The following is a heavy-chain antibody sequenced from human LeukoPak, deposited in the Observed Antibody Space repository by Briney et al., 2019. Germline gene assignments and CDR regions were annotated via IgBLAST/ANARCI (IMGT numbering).Heavy chain of an antibody. CDR1: GGSFSGYY. D-gene: IGHD1-14*01. CDR2: INHSRST. V-gene: IGHV4-34*01. J-gene: IGHJ4*02. CDR3: ARGLKVLGLDY. Sequence: SETLSLTCAVYGGSFSGYYWSWIPQPPGKGLEWIGEINHSRSTNYNPSLKSRVTISVDTSKNQFSLKLSSVTAADTAVYYCARGLKVLGLDYWGQGTLVTVSS.